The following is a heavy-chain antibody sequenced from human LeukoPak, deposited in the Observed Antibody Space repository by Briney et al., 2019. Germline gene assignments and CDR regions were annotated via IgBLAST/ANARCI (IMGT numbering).Heavy chain of an antibody. J-gene: IGHJ6*02. Sequence: GGSLRLSCAASGFTFSSYAMSWVRQAPGKGLEWVSAISGSGGSTYYADSVKGRFTISRDDSKNTLYLQMNSLRAEDTAVYYCAKDSGSYIAVYYYYYGMDVWGQGTTVTVYS. CDR1: GFTFSSYA. V-gene: IGHV3-23*01. CDR2: ISGSGGST. CDR3: AKDSGSYIAVYYYYYGMDV. D-gene: IGHD1-26*01.